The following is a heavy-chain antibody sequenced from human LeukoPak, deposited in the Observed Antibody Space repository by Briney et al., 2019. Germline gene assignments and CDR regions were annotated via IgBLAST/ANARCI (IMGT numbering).Heavy chain of an antibody. Sequence: ASVKVSCKASGYTFTSYDINWVRQATGQGLEWMGWMNPNSGNTGYAQKFQGRVTTTRNTSISTAYMELSSLRSEDTAVYYCARGKFNLCKYTPAYWWCMPTNDAFDIWGQGTMVTVSS. CDR2: MNPNSGNT. V-gene: IGHV1-8*01. J-gene: IGHJ3*02. D-gene: IGHD2-8*02. CDR1: GYTFTSYD. CDR3: ARGKFNLCKYTPAYWWCMPTNDAFDI.